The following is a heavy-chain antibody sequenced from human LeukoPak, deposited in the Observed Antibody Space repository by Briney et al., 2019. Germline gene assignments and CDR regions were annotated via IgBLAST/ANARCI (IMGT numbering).Heavy chain of an antibody. D-gene: IGHD1-26*01. CDR1: GFTFSSYA. Sequence: PGGSLRLSCAASGFTFSSYAMSWVRQAPGKGLEWVAFIRYDGSNKYYADSVKGRFTISRDNSKNTLYLQMNSLRAEDTAVYYCAKDVSRVGAMGYFDYWGQGTLVTVSS. CDR3: AKDVSRVGAMGYFDY. CDR2: IRYDGSNK. V-gene: IGHV3-30*02. J-gene: IGHJ4*02.